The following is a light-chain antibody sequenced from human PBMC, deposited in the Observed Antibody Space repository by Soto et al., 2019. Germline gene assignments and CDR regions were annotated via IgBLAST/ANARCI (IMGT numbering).Light chain of an antibody. CDR1: HSISSW. V-gene: IGKV1-5*03. J-gene: IGKJ1*01. CDR2: KAS. CDR3: QQYRDNWT. Sequence: ETPKTQKTSTLAASVGDRVTISCRASHSISSWLAWYQQNPGTAPKLLLYKASTLQSGVPSRFSGGGSATEFTLTISSLQPDDSATYYCQQYRDNWTFGQGTKV.